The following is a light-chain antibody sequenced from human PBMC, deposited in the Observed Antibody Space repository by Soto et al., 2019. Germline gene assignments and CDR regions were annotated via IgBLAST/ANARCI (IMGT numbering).Light chain of an antibody. Sequence: QSALTQPASVSGSPGQSITISCTGTISDVGGYNYVSWYQQHPGKAPKLMIYEVRNRPSGISNRFSGSKSGNTASLTISGLQAEDEADYCCTSYTSSSPYVFGTGTKLTVL. CDR1: ISDVGGYNY. V-gene: IGLV2-14*01. J-gene: IGLJ1*01. CDR2: EVR. CDR3: TSYTSSSPYV.